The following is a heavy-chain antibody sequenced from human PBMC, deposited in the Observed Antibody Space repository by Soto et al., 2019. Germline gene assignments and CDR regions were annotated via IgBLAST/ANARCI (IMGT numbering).Heavy chain of an antibody. V-gene: IGHV3-7*05. CDR1: GFTFSSYW. CDR2: IKQDGSEK. D-gene: IGHD5-18*01. Sequence: GSLRLSCAASGFTFSSYWMSWVRQAPGKGLEWVANIKQDGSEKYYVDSVKGRFTISRDNAKNSLYLQMNSLRAEDTAVYYCARRPDWGYSYGLSYYYYYGMDVWGQGTTVTVSS. J-gene: IGHJ6*02. CDR3: ARRPDWGYSYGLSYYYYYGMDV.